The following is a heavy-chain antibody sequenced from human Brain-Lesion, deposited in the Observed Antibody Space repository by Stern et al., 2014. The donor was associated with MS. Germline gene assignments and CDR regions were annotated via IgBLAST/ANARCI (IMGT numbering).Heavy chain of an antibody. J-gene: IGHJ5*02. CDR2: MYYGGRP. CDR3: ARGRSRVHPPLDP. V-gene: IGHV4-30-2*01. D-gene: IGHD2-2*01. Sequence: QLQLQESGSGLVKPSQTLSLTCSVSGYPITSAAFSWTWHRPAHGQGLEWIGYMYYGGRPPYNPSLRSRVNIPVDPTKHTFFPTLNSVTAADTAVYYCARGRSRVHPPLDPWGQGTLVTVSS. CDR1: GYPITSAAFS.